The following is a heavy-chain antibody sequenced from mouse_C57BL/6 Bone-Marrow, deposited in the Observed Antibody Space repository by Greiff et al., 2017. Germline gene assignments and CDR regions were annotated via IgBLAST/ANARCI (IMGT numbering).Heavy chain of an antibody. J-gene: IGHJ4*01. CDR2: ISSGGDYI. CDR3: TRETGGGAMDY. D-gene: IGHD4-1*01. CDR1: GFTFSSYA. Sequence: EVMLVESGEGLVKPGGSLKLSCAASGFTFSSYAMSWVRQTPEKRLEWVAYISSGGDYIYYADTVKGRFTISRDNARNTLYLQMSSLKSEDTAMYYCTRETGGGAMDYWGQGTSVTVSS. V-gene: IGHV5-9-1*02.